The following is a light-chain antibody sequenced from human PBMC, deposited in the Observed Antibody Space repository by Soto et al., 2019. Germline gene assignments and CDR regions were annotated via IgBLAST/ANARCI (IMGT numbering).Light chain of an antibody. Sequence: EIVLTQSPATLSLSPGERATLSCGASQSVSSSYLAWYQQKPGLAPRLLIYDASSRATGIPDRFSGSGSGTDFTLTISRREPEDFAVYSCQQYGSSPRTFGEGTKVEIK. V-gene: IGKV3D-20*01. CDR2: DAS. CDR3: QQYGSSPRT. J-gene: IGKJ1*01. CDR1: QSVSSSY.